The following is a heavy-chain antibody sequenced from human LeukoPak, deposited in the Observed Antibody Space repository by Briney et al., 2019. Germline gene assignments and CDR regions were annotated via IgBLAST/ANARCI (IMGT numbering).Heavy chain of an antibody. CDR3: ARQVLGVTSEGFDY. D-gene: IGHD4-11*01. CDR2: IYPGDSHT. Sequence: GESLKISRKGSGYTFTNYWIGWVRQMPGKGLEWMGIIYPGDSHTIYSPSFQGQVTISADKSIGTAYLQCNSLKASDTAMYYCARQVLGVTSEGFDYWGQGSLVTVSS. V-gene: IGHV5-51*01. J-gene: IGHJ4*02. CDR1: GYTFTNYW.